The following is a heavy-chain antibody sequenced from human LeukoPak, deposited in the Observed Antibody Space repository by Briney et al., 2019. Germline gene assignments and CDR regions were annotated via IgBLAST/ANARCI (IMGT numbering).Heavy chain of an antibody. Sequence: PSETLSLTCTVSTGSINSYYWGWVRQPAGKGMEWIGRIYTSGTTNYSPSLKSRLSMSVDTSKNQFSLNLRSVTAADTAVYYCGRQGYTASHYFLDYWSQGTLVTVSS. CDR1: TGSINSYY. D-gene: IGHD3-16*02. J-gene: IGHJ4*02. CDR3: GRQGYTASHYFLDY. V-gene: IGHV4-4*07. CDR2: IYTSGTT.